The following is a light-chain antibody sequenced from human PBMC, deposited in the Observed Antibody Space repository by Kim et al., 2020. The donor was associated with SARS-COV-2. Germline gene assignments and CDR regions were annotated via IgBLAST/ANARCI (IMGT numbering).Light chain of an antibody. J-gene: IGLJ1*01. CDR2: DVS. V-gene: IGLV2-11*03. CDR3: CSYAGSNFYV. Sequence: GQSVTISCTGTSSDVGGYKYVSWYQQHPGKAPKLMIYDVSKRPSGVPDRFSGSKSGNTASLTVSGLQAEDEADYYCCSYAGSNFYVVGTGTKVTVL. CDR1: SSDVGGYKY.